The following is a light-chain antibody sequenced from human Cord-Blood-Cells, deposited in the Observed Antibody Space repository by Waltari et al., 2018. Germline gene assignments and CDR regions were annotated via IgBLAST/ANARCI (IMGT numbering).Light chain of an antibody. Sequence: IVLTQSPATLSSSPGERATLSCRASQSVSSYLAWYQQKPGQAPRLLIYAASNRATGIPARFSGSGSGTDFTLTISSLEPEDFAVYYCQQRSNWPPYTFGQGTKLEIK. CDR3: QQRSNWPPYT. CDR2: AAS. V-gene: IGKV3-11*01. J-gene: IGKJ2*01. CDR1: QSVSSY.